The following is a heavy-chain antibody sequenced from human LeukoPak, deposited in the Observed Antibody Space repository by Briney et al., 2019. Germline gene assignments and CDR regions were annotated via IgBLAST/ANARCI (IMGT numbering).Heavy chain of an antibody. J-gene: IGHJ5*02. Sequence: TPSGTLSLTCAVSGGSISSSNWWSWVRQPPGKGLEWIGEIYHSGSTNYNPSLKSRVTISVDTSKNQFSPKLSSVTAADAAVYYCARRSNIIVGVWFDPRGQGTLVTVSS. CDR3: ARRSNIIVGVWFDP. D-gene: IGHD3-16*02. V-gene: IGHV4-4*02. CDR1: GGSISSSNW. CDR2: IYHSGST.